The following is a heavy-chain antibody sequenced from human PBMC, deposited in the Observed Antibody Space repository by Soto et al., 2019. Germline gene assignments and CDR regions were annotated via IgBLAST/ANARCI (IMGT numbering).Heavy chain of an antibody. CDR3: ARDTDCSGGSCYSVRDFDI. Sequence: EVQLVESGGGLIQPGGSLRLSCAASGFTVSSNYMSWVRQAPGKGLEWVSVIYSGGSTYYADSVKGRFTISRDNSKNTLYLQMNRLRAEDTAVYDCARDTDCSGGSCYSVRDFDIWGQGTMVTFSS. V-gene: IGHV3-53*01. D-gene: IGHD2-15*01. CDR2: IYSGGST. CDR1: GFTVSSNY. J-gene: IGHJ3*02.